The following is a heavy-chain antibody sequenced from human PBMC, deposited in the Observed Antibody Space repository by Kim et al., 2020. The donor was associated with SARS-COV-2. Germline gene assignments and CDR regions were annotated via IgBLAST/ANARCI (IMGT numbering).Heavy chain of an antibody. Sequence: GGSLRLSCAASGFTFSNYGMHWVRQAPGKGLEWVAVISYDGSNKYYADSVKGRFTISRDNSKKTLYLQMNSLRAEDTAVYYCAKGWPSSTRPGWYYNMDV. J-gene: IGHJ6*01. CDR1: GFTFSNYG. CDR3: AKGWPSSTRPGWYYNMDV. CDR2: ISYDGSNK. D-gene: IGHD2-2*01. V-gene: IGHV3-30*18.